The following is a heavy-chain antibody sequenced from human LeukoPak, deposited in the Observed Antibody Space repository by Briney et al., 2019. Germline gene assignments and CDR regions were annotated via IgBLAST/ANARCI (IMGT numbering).Heavy chain of an antibody. J-gene: IGHJ6*03. CDR1: GGSFSGYY. D-gene: IGHD2-15*01. CDR2: INNSGST. Sequence: SETLSLTCAVYGGSFSGYYWSWIRQPPGKGLEWIGEINNSGSTNYNPSLKSRVTISVDTSKNQFSLKLSSVTAADTAVYYCARSAVAAPYYYYYCMDVWGKGTTVTVSS. V-gene: IGHV4-34*01. CDR3: ARSAVAAPYYYYYCMDV.